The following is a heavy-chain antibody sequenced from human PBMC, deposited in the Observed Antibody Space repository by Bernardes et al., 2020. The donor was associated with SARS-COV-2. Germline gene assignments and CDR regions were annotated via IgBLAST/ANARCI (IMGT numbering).Heavy chain of an antibody. CDR1: EFTFSPSW. V-gene: IGHV3-74*01. CDR3: TTAGTYYLRYP. CDR2: IDPDGTTI. D-gene: IGHD1-26*01. J-gene: IGHJ5*02. Sequence: GGSLTPSSAASEFTFSPSWMHWVRQAPGKGLVRVSRIDPDGTTINYADPAKGRFTVFRDNAKNTLYLQMNSLRVEDTAVYYCTTAGTYYLRYPWGQGTLVTVST.